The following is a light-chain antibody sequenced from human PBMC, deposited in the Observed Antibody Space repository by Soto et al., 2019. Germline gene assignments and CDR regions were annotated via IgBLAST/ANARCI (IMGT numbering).Light chain of an antibody. V-gene: IGLV2-14*01. Sequence: QSALTQPASVSGSPGQSITISCTGTSSDVGIYNYVSWYQQHPGKAPKLMIFEVRNRPSGVSNRFSGSKSGNTASLTISGLQPEDEADYYCSSHSTTSTVRLFGGGTKVTVL. J-gene: IGLJ3*02. CDR2: EVR. CDR1: SSDVGIYNY. CDR3: SSHSTTSTVRL.